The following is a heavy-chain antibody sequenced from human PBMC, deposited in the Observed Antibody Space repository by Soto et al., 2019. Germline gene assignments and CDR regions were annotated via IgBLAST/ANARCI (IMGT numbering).Heavy chain of an antibody. CDR3: VASSSPLYYLDY. CDR1: GGSISSSSYY. Sequence: QLQLQESGPGLVKPSETLSLTCTVSGGSISSSSYYWGWIRQPPGKGLQWIGSIYYSGSTYFNPSLTSRVTIAVYTSKNQVSLKLSSVTAADTAVYDCVASSSPLYYLDYWGQGTLVTVSS. V-gene: IGHV4-39*01. J-gene: IGHJ4*02. CDR2: IYYSGST. D-gene: IGHD6-6*01.